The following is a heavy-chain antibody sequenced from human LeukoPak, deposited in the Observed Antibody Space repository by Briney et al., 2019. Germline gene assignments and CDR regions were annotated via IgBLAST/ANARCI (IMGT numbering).Heavy chain of an antibody. CDR2: IGPTGFDR. J-gene: IGHJ4*02. Sequence: GGSLRLSCTTSGLTFSTSGFNWVRQAPGKGLEWVASIGPTGFDRYHADSIKGRFTISRDNANNFLYLQIDSLRAEDTAVYYFATETNGRHYDYWGQGTLLTVSS. D-gene: IGHD1-14*01. CDR3: ATETNGRHYDY. V-gene: IGHV3-21*06. CDR1: GLTFSTSG.